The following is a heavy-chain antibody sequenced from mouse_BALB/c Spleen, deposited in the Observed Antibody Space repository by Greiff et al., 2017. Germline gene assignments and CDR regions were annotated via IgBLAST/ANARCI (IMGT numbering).Heavy chain of an antibody. CDR1: GFTFTDYY. J-gene: IGHJ2*01. V-gene: IGHV7-3*02. Sequence: EVKLLESGGGLVQPGGSLRLSCATSGFTFTDYYMSWVRQPPGKALEWLGFIRNKANGYTTEYSASVKGRFTISRDNSQSILYLQMNTLRAEDSATYYCARGAYFDYWGQGTTLTVSS. CDR3: ARGAYFDY. CDR2: IRNKANGYTT.